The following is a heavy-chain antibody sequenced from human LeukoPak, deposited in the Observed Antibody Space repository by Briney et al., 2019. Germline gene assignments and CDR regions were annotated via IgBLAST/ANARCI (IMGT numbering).Heavy chain of an antibody. D-gene: IGHD6-13*01. J-gene: IGHJ5*02. CDR1: GFTFSSYS. V-gene: IGHV3-21*01. Sequence: GGSLRLSCAASGFTFSSYSMNWVRQAPGKGLEWVSSISSSSSYIYYADSVKGRFTISRDNAKNSLYLQMNSLRAEDTAVYYCARVQQQLTFDPWGQGTLVTVSS. CDR2: ISSSSSYI. CDR3: ARVQQQLTFDP.